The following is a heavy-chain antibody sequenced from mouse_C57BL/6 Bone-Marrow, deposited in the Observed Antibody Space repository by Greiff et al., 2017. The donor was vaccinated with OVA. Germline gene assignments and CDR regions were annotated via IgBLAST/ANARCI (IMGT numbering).Heavy chain of an antibody. D-gene: IGHD2-13*01. Sequence: QVHVKQSGAELARPGASVKMSCKASGYTFTSYTMHWVKQRPGQGLEWIGYINPSSGYTKYNQKFKDKATLTADKSSSTAYMQLSSLTSEDSAVYYCARREPLDYVMDYWGQGTSVTVSS. J-gene: IGHJ4*01. V-gene: IGHV1-4*01. CDR3: ARREPLDYVMDY. CDR1: GYTFTSYT. CDR2: INPSSGYT.